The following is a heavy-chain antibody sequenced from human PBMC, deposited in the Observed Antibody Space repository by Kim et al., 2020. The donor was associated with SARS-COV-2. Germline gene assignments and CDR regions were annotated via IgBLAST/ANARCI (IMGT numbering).Heavy chain of an antibody. D-gene: IGHD3-10*01. CDR2: IFYSGST. Sequence: SETLSLTCTVSGGSIDSYYWSWIRQPPGKGLEWIGYIFYSGSTNYNPSLKSRVTISEDTSKNQFSLKLSSVTAADTAVYYCARVPYGSGRMDYWGQGTLVTVSS. CDR3: ARVPYGSGRMDY. CDR1: GGSIDSYY. J-gene: IGHJ4*02. V-gene: IGHV4-59*13.